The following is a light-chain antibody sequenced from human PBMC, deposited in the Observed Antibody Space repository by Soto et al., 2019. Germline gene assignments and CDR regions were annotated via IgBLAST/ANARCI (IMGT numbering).Light chain of an antibody. J-gene: IGLJ1*01. CDR1: SSDVGGYDY. V-gene: IGLV2-14*01. CDR3: SSYTRSSTEV. Sequence: QSVLTQPASVSGSPGQSITLPCPGTSSDVGGYDYVSWYQQHPGKAPKLMIYDVSSRPSGVSNRFSASKSGNTASLTISGLQAEDEADYYCSSYTRSSTEVFGTGTKVTVL. CDR2: DVS.